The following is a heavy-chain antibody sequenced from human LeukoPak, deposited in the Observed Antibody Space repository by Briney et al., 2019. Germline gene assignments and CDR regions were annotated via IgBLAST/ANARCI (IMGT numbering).Heavy chain of an antibody. Sequence: GASVKVSCKASGYTFTSYYMHWVRQAPGQGLEWMGIINPSGGSTSYAQKSQGRVTMTRDMSTSTVYMELSSLRSEDTAVYYCARDLVSEGLELLQANWGQGTLVTVSS. CDR1: GYTFTSYY. V-gene: IGHV1-46*01. D-gene: IGHD1-7*01. CDR2: INPSGGST. CDR3: ARDLVSEGLELLQAN. J-gene: IGHJ4*02.